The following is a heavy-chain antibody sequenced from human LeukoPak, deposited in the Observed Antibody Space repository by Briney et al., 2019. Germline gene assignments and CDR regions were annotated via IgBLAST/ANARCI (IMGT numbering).Heavy chain of an antibody. CDR3: ARTTGTSSDDFDY. CDR2: ISSSSSYI. CDR1: GFTFSSYG. V-gene: IGHV3-21*01. Sequence: GGSLRLSCAASGFTFSSYGMNWVRQAPGKGLEWVSSISSSSSYIYYADSVKGRFTISRDNAKNSLYLQMNSLRAEDTAVYYCARTTGTSSDDFDYWGQGTLVTVSS. J-gene: IGHJ4*02. D-gene: IGHD2-2*01.